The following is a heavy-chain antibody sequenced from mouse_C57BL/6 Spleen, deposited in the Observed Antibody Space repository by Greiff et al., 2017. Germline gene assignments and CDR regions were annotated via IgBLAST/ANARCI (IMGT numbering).Heavy chain of an antibody. CDR1: GYTFTDYN. V-gene: IGHV1-22*01. J-gene: IGHJ1*03. Sequence: EVQLQQSGPELVKPGASVKMSCKASGYTFTDYNMHWVKQSHGKSLEWIGYINPNNGGTSYNQKFKGKATLTVNKSSSTAYMELRSLTSEDSAVYYCAREWDYDGDWYFDVWGTGTTVTVSS. CDR2: INPNNGGT. D-gene: IGHD2-4*01. CDR3: AREWDYDGDWYFDV.